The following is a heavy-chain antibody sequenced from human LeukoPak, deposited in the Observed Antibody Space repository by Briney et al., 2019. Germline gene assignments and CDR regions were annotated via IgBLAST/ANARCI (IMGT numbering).Heavy chain of an antibody. D-gene: IGHD3-9*01. CDR1: GFTFSDYY. CDR3: AKGAGYSYYYYYYYMDV. J-gene: IGHJ6*03. Sequence: GGSLRLSCAASGFTFSDYYMTWIRQAPGKGLEWVSYISSSGSNIYYADSVKGRFTISRDNSKNTLYLQMNSLRAEDTAVYYCAKGAGYSYYYYYYYMDVWGKGTTVTVSS. CDR2: ISSSGSNI. V-gene: IGHV3-11*01.